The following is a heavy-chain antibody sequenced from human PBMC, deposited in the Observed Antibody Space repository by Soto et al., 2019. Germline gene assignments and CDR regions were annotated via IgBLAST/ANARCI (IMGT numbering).Heavy chain of an antibody. CDR3: ARVVKPCSGSDDHWCDP. D-gene: IGHD3-10*02. Sequence: QVQLVQSGAEMKKPGASVRVSCKASGYIFSNYTMQWVRQAPGQGLEWMGWINPGNGNTKYSQRFQGRITLSRDTSARTVVAAQSSLNSKDTAMDYSARVVKPCSGSDDHWCDPWGQGTLVAVSS. J-gene: IGHJ5*02. CDR2: INPGNGNT. V-gene: IGHV1-3*01. CDR1: GYIFSNYT.